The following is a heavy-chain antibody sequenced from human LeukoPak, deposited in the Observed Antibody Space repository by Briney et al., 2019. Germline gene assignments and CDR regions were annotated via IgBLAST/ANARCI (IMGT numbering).Heavy chain of an antibody. V-gene: IGHV1-18*01. CDR1: GYTFTSYG. D-gene: IGHD3-22*01. CDR3: ARDLYYYDSSGYPDY. Sequence: ASVTVSCKASGYTFTSYGISWVRQAPGQGLEWMGWISAYNGNTNYAQKLQGRVTMTTDTSTSTAYMELRSLRSDDTAVYYCARDLYYYDSSGYPDYWGQGTLVTVSS. CDR2: ISAYNGNT. J-gene: IGHJ4*02.